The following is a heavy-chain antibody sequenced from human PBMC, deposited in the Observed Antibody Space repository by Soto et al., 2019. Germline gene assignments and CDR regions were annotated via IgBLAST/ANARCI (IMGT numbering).Heavy chain of an antibody. D-gene: IGHD3-9*01. CDR1: GDSINSDNYY. Sequence: SETLSLTCSVSGDSINSDNYYWGWIRQPPGKGLEWIGSIYYRGNTYYNPSLKTRVTISLDKSKSQFSLKLNSVAAADLAFYFCARLEGLATISYYFDYWGQGTLVNVSP. V-gene: IGHV4-39*01. CDR2: IYYRGNT. CDR3: ARLEGLATISYYFDY. J-gene: IGHJ4*02.